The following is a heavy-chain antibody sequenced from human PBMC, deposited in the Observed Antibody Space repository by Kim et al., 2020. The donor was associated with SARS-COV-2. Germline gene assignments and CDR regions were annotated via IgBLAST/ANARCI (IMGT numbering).Heavy chain of an antibody. V-gene: IGHV4-39*01. J-gene: IGHJ5*02. CDR1: GGSISSSSYY. D-gene: IGHD3-16*01. Sequence: SETLSLTCTVSGGSISSSSYYWGWIRQPPGKGLEWIGSIYYSGSTYYNPSLKSRVTISVDTSKNQFSLKLSSVTAADTAVYYCARHLRWAYVTNWFDPWGQGTLVTVSS. CDR2: IYYSGST. CDR3: ARHLRWAYVTNWFDP.